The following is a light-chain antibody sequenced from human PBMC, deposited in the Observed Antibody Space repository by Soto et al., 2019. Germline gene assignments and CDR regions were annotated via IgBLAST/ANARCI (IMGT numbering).Light chain of an antibody. CDR2: AAS. J-gene: IGKJ2*01. V-gene: IGKV1-9*01. Sequence: DIQLTQSPSFLSASVGDRVTITCRASQGISSYLAWYQQKPGKAPKLLIYAASTLQSGVPSRFSGSGSGTEFTLTISSLQPEDFATYYCQQLNSYVKDTFGQGTKLEIK. CDR3: QQLNSYVKDT. CDR1: QGISSY.